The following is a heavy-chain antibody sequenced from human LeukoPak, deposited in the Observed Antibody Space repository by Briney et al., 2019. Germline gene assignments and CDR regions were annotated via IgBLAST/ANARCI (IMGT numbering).Heavy chain of an antibody. CDR2: INQGGSET. CDR1: GFTFRTYW. V-gene: IGHV3-7*01. J-gene: IGHJ4*02. CDR3: ARLIGDRTIYDY. D-gene: IGHD6-6*01. Sequence: GGSLRLSCAASGFTFRTYWMSWVRQAPGKGLEWVASINQGGSETYYVESVEGRFTISRDNAMNSFFLQMNSLRAEDTAVYYCARLIGDRTIYDYWGQGTLVTVSS.